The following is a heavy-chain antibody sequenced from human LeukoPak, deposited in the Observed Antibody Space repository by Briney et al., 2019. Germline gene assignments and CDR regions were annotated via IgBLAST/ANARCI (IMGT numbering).Heavy chain of an antibody. CDR1: GFTFSSYA. Sequence: GGSLRLSCAASGFTFSSYAMSWVRQAPGKGLEWVSVVSGSGGSTYYADSVKGRFTISRDNSKNTLYLQMNSLRAEDTAVYYCAKGLCTSCYYMDVWGKGTTVTVSS. D-gene: IGHD2-2*01. CDR2: VSGSGGST. J-gene: IGHJ6*03. CDR3: AKGLCTSCYYMDV. V-gene: IGHV3-23*01.